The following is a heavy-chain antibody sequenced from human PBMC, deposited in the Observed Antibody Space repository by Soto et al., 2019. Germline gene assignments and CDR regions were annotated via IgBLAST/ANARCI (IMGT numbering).Heavy chain of an antibody. J-gene: IGHJ5*02. CDR2: TFYSGAT. Sequence: QVQLQESGPGLVNPSQTLSLTCTVSGGSISSGGYYWSWIRQHPGKGLEWIGYTFYSGATYYNPSLKSRTISSVDTSKNQFSLTLTSLTAADTAVYYCARVQPYDYGANTGWLDPWGQGTLVTVSS. CDR3: ARVQPYDYGANTGWLDP. D-gene: IGHD4-17*01. V-gene: IGHV4-31*03. CDR1: GGSISSGGYY.